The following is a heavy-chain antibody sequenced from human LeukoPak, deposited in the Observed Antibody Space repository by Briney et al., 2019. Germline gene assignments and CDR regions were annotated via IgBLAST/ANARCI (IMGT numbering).Heavy chain of an antibody. Sequence: SETLSLTCTVSGYSISSGYYWGWIRQPPGKGLEWIGSIYHSGSTYYNPSLKSRVTISVDTSKNQFSLKLSSVTAADTAVYYCASSWAVAGRNWFDPWGQGTLVTVSS. J-gene: IGHJ5*02. CDR1: GYSISSGYY. D-gene: IGHD6-19*01. V-gene: IGHV4-38-2*02. CDR3: ASSWAVAGRNWFDP. CDR2: IYHSGST.